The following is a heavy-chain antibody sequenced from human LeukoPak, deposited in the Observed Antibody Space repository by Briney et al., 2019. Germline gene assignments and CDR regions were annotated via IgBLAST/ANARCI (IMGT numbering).Heavy chain of an antibody. J-gene: IGHJ5*02. CDR2: ISAYIGNT. V-gene: IGHV1-18*01. D-gene: IGHD3-22*01. CDR1: GYTFTSYG. CDR3: ARDLADGYYYGSSGYYP. Sequence: ASVKVSCKASGYTFTSYGISWVRQAPGQGLEWMGWISAYIGNTNYAQKLQGRVNMTTDTSTSTAYMELSSLRSEDTAVYYCARDLADGYYYGSSGYYPWGQGTLVTVS.